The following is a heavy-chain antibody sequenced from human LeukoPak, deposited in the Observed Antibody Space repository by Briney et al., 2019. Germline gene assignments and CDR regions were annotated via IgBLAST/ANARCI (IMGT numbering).Heavy chain of an antibody. D-gene: IGHD3-22*01. V-gene: IGHV3-7*01. CDR1: GFTFSSYW. Sequence: GGSLRLSCAASGFTFSSYWMTWVRQAPGKGLEWVANINQDGSEKYYVDSVKGRFTISRDDAKNSLYLQMNSLRAEDTAVYYCARSSSGYYYTLIDYWGQGTLVTVSS. J-gene: IGHJ4*02. CDR3: ARSSSGYYYTLIDY. CDR2: INQDGSEK.